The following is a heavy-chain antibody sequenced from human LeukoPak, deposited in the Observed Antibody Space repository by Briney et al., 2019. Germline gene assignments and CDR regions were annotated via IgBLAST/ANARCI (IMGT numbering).Heavy chain of an antibody. CDR2: ISYTSTHI. V-gene: IGHV3-21*01. CDR1: GLTFSSYP. D-gene: IGHD5-12*01. J-gene: IGHJ4*02. CDR3: ARSPPRGYSGHDDWPAYNFDY. Sequence: PGGSLRLSCAASGLTFSSYPMNWVRQAPGEGLEGGSSISYTSTHINYADSVKGRFTISRDNAKNSLYLQMSSLRAEDTAVYYCARSPPRGYSGHDDWPAYNFDYWGQGTLVTVSS.